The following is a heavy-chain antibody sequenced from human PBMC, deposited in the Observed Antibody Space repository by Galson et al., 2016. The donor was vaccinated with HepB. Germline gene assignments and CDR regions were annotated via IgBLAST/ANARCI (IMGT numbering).Heavy chain of an antibody. CDR1: GFTFGNYW. Sequence: SLRLSCAASGFTFGNYWMYWVRQPPGKGLVWVSRISGGGSSTTYADSVKGRFTISRDNAKNTLYLQMSGLRVEDSALYYCASEGPLALIDSWGHGTLVIVSS. J-gene: IGHJ5*01. V-gene: IGHV3-74*01. D-gene: IGHD6-13*01. CDR3: ASEGPLALIDS. CDR2: ISGGGSST.